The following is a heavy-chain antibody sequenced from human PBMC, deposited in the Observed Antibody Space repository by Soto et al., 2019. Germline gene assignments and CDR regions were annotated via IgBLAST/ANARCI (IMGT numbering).Heavy chain of an antibody. V-gene: IGHV4-59*01. J-gene: IGHJ3*02. CDR1: GDSIRSYY. Sequence: SETLSLTTTVSGDSIRSYYWSWIRQPPGKGLEWITYLYYTGTTTYNPSLKSRVTISLDSSQNQFSLQLSSVTAADTAVYYCARESFNSFDIWGQGTMVTVSS. CDR3: ARESFNSFDI. CDR2: LYYTGTT.